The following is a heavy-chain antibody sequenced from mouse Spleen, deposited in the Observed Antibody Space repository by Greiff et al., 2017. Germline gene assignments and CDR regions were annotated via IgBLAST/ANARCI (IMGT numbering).Heavy chain of an antibody. CDR2: INPSTGGT. V-gene: IGHV1-43*01. Sequence: EVQLVESGPELVKPGASVKISCKASGYSFTGYYMHWVKQSSEKSLEWIGEINPSTGGTSYNQKFKGKATLTVDKSSSTAYMQLKSLTSEDSAVYYCARREPYYFDYWGQGTTLTVSS. CDR3: ARREPYYFDY. J-gene: IGHJ2*01. CDR1: GYSFTGYY.